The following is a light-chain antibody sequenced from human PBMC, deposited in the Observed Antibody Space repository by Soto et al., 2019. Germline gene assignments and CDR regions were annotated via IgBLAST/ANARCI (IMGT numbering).Light chain of an antibody. CDR3: CSYAGSYSYA. V-gene: IGLV2-11*01. J-gene: IGLJ1*01. CDR2: DVN. CDR1: SSDVGGFNS. Sequence: QSVLTQPRSVSGSPGQSVTISCTGTSSDVGGFNSVSWYQQHPGKAPKLMIYDVNKRPSGVPDRFSGSKSGSTASLTISGLLAEDEADYYCCSYAGSYSYAFATGTKVTVL.